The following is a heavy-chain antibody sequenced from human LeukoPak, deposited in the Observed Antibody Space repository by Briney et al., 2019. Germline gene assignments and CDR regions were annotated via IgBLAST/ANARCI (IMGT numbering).Heavy chain of an antibody. D-gene: IGHD5-24*01. CDR3: AKDSGWIQFID. Sequence: GGSLRLSCAASGFTFSSYTMNWVRQAPGKGLEWVSGVTPSGDPTYYADSVKGRFIISRDNSKNTMYLQMNSLRAEDTGVYYCAKDSGWIQFIDWGQGTPVTVSS. CDR1: GFTFSSYT. CDR2: VTPSGDPT. V-gene: IGHV3-23*01. J-gene: IGHJ4*02.